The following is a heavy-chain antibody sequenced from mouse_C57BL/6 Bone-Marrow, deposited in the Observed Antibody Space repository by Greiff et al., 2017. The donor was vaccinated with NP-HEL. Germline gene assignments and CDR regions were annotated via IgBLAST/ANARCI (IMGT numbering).Heavy chain of an antibody. J-gene: IGHJ1*03. CDR1: GYAFTNYL. CDR3: ARSYYYGCHWYFDV. D-gene: IGHD2-2*01. Sequence: VQLQQSGAELVRPGTSVKVSCKASGYAFTNYLIEWVKQRPGQGLEWIGVINPGSGGTNYNEKFKGKATLTADKSSSTAYMQLSSLASEDSAVYFCARSYYYGCHWYFDVWGTGTTVTVSS. V-gene: IGHV1-54*01. CDR2: INPGSGGT.